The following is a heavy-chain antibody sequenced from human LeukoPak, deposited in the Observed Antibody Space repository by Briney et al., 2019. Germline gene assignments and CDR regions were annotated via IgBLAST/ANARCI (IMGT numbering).Heavy chain of an antibody. CDR2: IRSKANSYAT. CDR1: GFTFSGSA. V-gene: IGHV3-73*01. Sequence: PGGSLRLSCAASGFTFSGSAMYWVRQASGKGLEWVGRIRSKANSYATAYAASVKGRFTISRDDSKNTAYLQMNSLKTEDTAVYFCAKELTTERTPGVDSWGQGTLVTVSS. D-gene: IGHD4-17*01. J-gene: IGHJ4*02. CDR3: AKELTTERTPGVDS.